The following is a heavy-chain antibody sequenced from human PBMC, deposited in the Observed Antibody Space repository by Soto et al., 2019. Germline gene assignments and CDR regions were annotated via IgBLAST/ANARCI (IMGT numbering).Heavy chain of an antibody. J-gene: IGHJ5*02. CDR2: IFSNDEK. Sequence: SGPTLVNPIETLTLTCTVSGFSLSNARMGVTWIRQPPGKALEWLAHIFSNDEKSYSTSLKSRLTISKDTSKSQVVLTMTNMDPVDTATYYCARMDCSSTSCYLFWFDPWGQGTLVTVSS. V-gene: IGHV2-26*01. D-gene: IGHD2-2*01. CDR1: GFSLSNARMG. CDR3: ARMDCSSTSCYLFWFDP.